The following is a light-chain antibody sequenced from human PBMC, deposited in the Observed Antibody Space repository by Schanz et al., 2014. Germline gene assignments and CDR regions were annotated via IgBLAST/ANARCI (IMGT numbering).Light chain of an antibody. Sequence: QSALTQPASVSGSPGQSITISCTGTSSDVGGYDFVSWYQQHPGTAPKLMIYDVSHRPSEISNRFSGSKSGNTASLTVSGLLAEDEADYYCSSYAGSINWVFGGGTKLTVL. J-gene: IGLJ3*02. CDR2: DVS. V-gene: IGLV2-14*01. CDR1: SSDVGGYDF. CDR3: SSYAGSINWV.